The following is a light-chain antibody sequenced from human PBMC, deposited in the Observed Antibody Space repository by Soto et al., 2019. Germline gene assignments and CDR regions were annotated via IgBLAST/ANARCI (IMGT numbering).Light chain of an antibody. CDR1: ISNIGNNY. Sequence: QSVLTQPSSVSGTPGQGVTISCSGSISNIGNNYVYWFQQLPGTAPKVLTNRNDQRPSGVPDRFSGSKSGTSASLAISGLRSEDEADYYCAAWDDTVLSYVLGTGTKVTVL. CDR2: RND. CDR3: AAWDDTVLSYV. J-gene: IGLJ1*01. V-gene: IGLV1-47*01.